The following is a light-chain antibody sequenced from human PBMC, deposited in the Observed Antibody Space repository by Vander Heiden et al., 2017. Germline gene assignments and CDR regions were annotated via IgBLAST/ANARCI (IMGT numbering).Light chain of an antibody. CDR2: SDS. J-gene: IGLJ2*01. Sequence: QSVLPQPPSASGTPGQRVIISCSGGGSNIGGNTVNWYQHLPGTAPKLLIYSDSQRPSGVLDRFSASKSGTSASLAISGLQSEDESDYYCAAWDDNLNGVIFGGGTKLTVL. CDR1: GSNIGGNT. V-gene: IGLV1-44*01. CDR3: AAWDDNLNGVI.